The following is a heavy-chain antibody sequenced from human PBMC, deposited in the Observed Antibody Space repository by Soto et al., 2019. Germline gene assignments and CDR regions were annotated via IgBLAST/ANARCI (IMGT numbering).Heavy chain of an antibody. V-gene: IGHV3-30*18. D-gene: IGHD1-1*01. CDR1: GFTFSSYG. J-gene: IGHJ4*02. CDR3: AKSKSGVVPYKLQSFFDY. Sequence: QGQLVESGGGVVQPGRSLRLSCAASGFTFSSYGMHWVRQPPGKGLEWVAVVTYDGANEAYADSVKGRFTVSRDNSKNTVFLQMNSLRAEDTAVYYCAKSKSGVVPYKLQSFFDYWGQGALVAASS. CDR2: VTYDGANE.